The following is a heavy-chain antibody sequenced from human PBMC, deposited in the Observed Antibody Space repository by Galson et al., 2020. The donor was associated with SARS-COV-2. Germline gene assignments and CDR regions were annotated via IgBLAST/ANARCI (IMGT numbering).Heavy chain of an antibody. CDR3: ARDLSSGYYPYYYYGMDV. D-gene: IGHD3-22*01. J-gene: IGHJ6*02. V-gene: IGHV3-21*01. CDR1: GFTFSSYS. Sequence: GGSLRLSCAASGFTFSSYSMNWVRQAPGKGLEWVSSISSSSSYIYYADSVKGRFTISRDNAKNSLYLQMNSLRAEDTAVYYCARDLSSGYYPYYYYGMDVWGQGTTGTVSS. CDR2: ISSSSSYI.